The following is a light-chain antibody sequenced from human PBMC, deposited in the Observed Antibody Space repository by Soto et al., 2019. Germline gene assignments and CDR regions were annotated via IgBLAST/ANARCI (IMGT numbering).Light chain of an antibody. CDR3: SSYAGRTDYV. CDR1: SSDVGGYSF. Sequence: QSALTQPPSASGSPGQSVTISCTGTSSDVGGYSFVSWYQQHPGKAPKLIIYQVTKRPPGVPDRFSGSKSGNTASLTVSGLQAEDEADYYCSSYAGRTDYVFGTGTKVTVL. CDR2: QVT. J-gene: IGLJ1*01. V-gene: IGLV2-8*01.